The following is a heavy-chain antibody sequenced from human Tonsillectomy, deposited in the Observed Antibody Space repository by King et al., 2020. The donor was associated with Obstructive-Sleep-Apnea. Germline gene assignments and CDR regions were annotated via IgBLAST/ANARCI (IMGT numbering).Heavy chain of an antibody. CDR2: ISYDGSNK. Sequence: VQLVESGGGVVQPGRSLRLSCAASGFTFSSYAMHWVRQAPGKGLVWVAVISYDGSNKYYADSVKGRLPISRDNSKNTLNQQRKRPRAEDTAVYYCARDTLRFQHDYGVPPIIPSGCWGQGTLVTVSS. V-gene: IGHV3-30-3*01. D-gene: IGHD4-17*01. CDR1: GFTFSSYA. CDR3: ARDTLRFQHDYGVPPIIPSGC. J-gene: IGHJ4*02.